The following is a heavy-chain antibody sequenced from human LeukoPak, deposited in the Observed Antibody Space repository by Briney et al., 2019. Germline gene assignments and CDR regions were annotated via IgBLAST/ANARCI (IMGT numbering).Heavy chain of an antibody. D-gene: IGHD3-22*01. V-gene: IGHV4-39*07. CDR3: ARSAHYYDSSGLFGEYYFDY. CDR1: GGSISSSSYY. J-gene: IGHJ4*02. Sequence: SETLSLTCTVSGGSISSSSYYWGWIRQPPGKGLEWIGSIYYSGSTYYNPSLKSRVTISVDTSKNQFSLKLSSVTAADTAVYYCARSAHYYDSSGLFGEYYFDYWGQGTLVTVSS. CDR2: IYYSGST.